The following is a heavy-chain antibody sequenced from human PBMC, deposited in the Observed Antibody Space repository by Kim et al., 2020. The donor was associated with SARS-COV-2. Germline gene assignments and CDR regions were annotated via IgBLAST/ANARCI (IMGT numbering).Heavy chain of an antibody. CDR1: GRSISTYY. Sequence: SETLSLTCTVSGRSISTYYRSWIRQPPGKGLECIGYMFYGGTTYYNPSLKSRVTLSVDTSKNQFSLTLTSVTAADTAVYYCASFPPSNAGAFDAWGQGTMVTVSS. D-gene: IGHD2-8*01. CDR3: ASFPPSNAGAFDA. CDR2: MFYGGTT. J-gene: IGHJ3*01. V-gene: IGHV4-59*13.